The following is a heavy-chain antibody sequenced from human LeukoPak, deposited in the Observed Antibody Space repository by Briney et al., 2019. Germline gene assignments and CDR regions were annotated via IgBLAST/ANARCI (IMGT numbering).Heavy chain of an antibody. D-gene: IGHD4-17*01. CDR1: GGTFSSYA. V-gene: IGHV1-69*13. CDR2: IIPIFGTA. CDR3: ARVLDYXDLNWFDP. Sequence: ASVKVSCKASGGTFSSYAISWVRQAPGQGLEWMGGIIPIFGTANYAQKFQGRVTITADESTSTAYMELSSLRSEDTAVYYCARVLDYXDLNWFDPWGQGTLVTVSS. J-gene: IGHJ5*02.